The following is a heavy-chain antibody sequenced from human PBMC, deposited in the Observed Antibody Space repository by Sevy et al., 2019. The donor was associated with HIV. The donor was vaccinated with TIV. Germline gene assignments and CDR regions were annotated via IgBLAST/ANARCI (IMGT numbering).Heavy chain of an antibody. D-gene: IGHD3-3*01. CDR2: IYYTGSS. Sequence: SETLSLTCTVSGDSIRSQSHYWAWIRQSPGKGLEWIASIYYTGSSYYNRSLRGRVTISVDTSKEQISLKLTSVTAADTAVYFCARQVRFSGVIINHFDYWGHGTLVTVSS. CDR3: ARQVRFSGVIINHFDY. CDR1: GDSIRSQSHY. J-gene: IGHJ4*01. V-gene: IGHV4-39*01.